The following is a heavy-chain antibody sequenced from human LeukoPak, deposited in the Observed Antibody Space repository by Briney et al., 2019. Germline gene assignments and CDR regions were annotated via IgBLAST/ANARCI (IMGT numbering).Heavy chain of an antibody. CDR2: ISGDGGST. D-gene: IGHD2-2*01. CDR3: AKDVYCSSANCYRHFDY. CDR1: GFTFDDYA. V-gene: IGHV3-43*02. J-gene: IGHJ4*02. Sequence: PGGSLRLSCAASGFTFDDYAMHWGRQAPGKGLEWVSLISGDGGSTYYADSVKGRFTISRDSSKNSLYLQMNSLRTEDTALYFCAKDVYCSSANCYRHFDYWGQGTLVTVSS.